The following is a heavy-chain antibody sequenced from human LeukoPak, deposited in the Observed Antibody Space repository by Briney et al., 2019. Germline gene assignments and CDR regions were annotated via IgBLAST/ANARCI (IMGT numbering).Heavy chain of an antibody. V-gene: IGHV1-69*05. CDR2: XIPIFGTA. J-gene: IGHJ4*02. CDR3: ARDRGGGSYTDYFDY. Sequence: VXQXXXXGXXXXXXXIPIFGTANYAQKFQSRVTITTDESTSTAYMELSSLRSEDTAVYYCARDRGGGSYTDYFDYWGQGTLVTVSS. D-gene: IGHD1-26*01.